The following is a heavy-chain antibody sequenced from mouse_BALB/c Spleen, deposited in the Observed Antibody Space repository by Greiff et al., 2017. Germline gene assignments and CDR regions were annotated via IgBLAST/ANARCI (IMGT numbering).Heavy chain of an antibody. CDR2: INPNNGGT. V-gene: IGHV1-18*01. Sequence: VQLLQSGPELVKPGASVKIPCTASGYTFTDYNMAWVKQSHGKSLEWIGDINPNNGGTIYNQKFKGKATLTVDKSSSTAYMELRSLTSEDTAVYYCARSGTEGYYAMDYWGQGTSVTVSS. J-gene: IGHJ4*01. CDR1: GYTFTDYN. CDR3: ARSGTEGYYAMDY. D-gene: IGHD3-3*01.